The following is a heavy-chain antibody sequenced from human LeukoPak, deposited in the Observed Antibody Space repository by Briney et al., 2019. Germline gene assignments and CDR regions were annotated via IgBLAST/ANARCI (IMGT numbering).Heavy chain of an antibody. J-gene: IGHJ4*02. CDR2: IYDGGAT. CDR3: ARPVAGGYWSFGY. Sequence: GGSLRLSCAASGFAVSSIYMGWVRQAPEKGLEWVSLIYDGGATTYADSVKGRFTISRDSSKNTLSLQMNNLRAEDTAVYYCARPVAGGYWSFGYWGQGVLVTVST. V-gene: IGHV3-53*01. D-gene: IGHD1-1*01. CDR1: GFAVSSIY.